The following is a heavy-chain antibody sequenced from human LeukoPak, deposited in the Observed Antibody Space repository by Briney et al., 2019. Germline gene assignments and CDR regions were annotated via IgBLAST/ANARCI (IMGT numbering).Heavy chain of an antibody. J-gene: IGHJ5*02. CDR3: ARVYCSSTSCYNGWFDP. Sequence: GASVKVSCKASGGTFSSYAISWVRQAPGQGLEWMGGIIPIFGTANYAQKFQGRVTITTDESTSTAYMELSSLRSEDTAVYYCARVYCSSTSCYNGWFDPWGQGTLVTVSS. CDR1: GGTFSSYA. D-gene: IGHD2-2*01. V-gene: IGHV1-69*05. CDR2: IIPIFGTA.